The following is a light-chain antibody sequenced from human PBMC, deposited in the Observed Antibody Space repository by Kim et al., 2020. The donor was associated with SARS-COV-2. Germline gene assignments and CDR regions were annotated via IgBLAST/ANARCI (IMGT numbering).Light chain of an antibody. V-gene: IGKV3-15*01. CDR1: QSVSGN. J-gene: IGKJ4*01. CDR2: GAS. Sequence: EIVMTQSPRTLSVYPGERATLSCRASQSVSGNLVWYQQKPGQAPRLLIYGASTRATGVPVRFSGSGSGTEFTLTISSLQSEDFAVYYCQRGLTFGGGTKVDIK. CDR3: QRGLT.